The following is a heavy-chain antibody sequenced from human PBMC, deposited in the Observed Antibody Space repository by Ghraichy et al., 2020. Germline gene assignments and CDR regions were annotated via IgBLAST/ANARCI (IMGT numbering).Heavy chain of an antibody. CDR2: ISRSSSAI. J-gene: IGHJ4*02. V-gene: IGHV3-48*02. CDR3: ATYCIIGVCYDY. Sequence: GGSLRLSCAASGFSFTTYAMNWVRQAPGKGLEWVSYISRSSSAIFYADSVKGRFTISRDNAKNALYLQMNSLRDEDTAVYYCATYCIIGVCYDYWGQGTLVTVSS. D-gene: IGHD2-8*01. CDR1: GFSFTTYA.